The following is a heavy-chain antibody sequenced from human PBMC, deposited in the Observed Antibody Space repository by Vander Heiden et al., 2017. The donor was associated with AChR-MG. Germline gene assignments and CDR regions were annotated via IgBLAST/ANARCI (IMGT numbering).Heavy chain of an antibody. CDR2: ISWNSGSI. J-gene: IGHJ3*02. CDR1: GFTFDDYA. CDR3: ASRYCSSTSCRFGKDDAFDI. Sequence: EVQLVESGGGLVQPGRSLRLSCAASGFTFDDYAMHWVRQAPGKGLEWVSGISWNSGSIGYADSVKGRFTISRDNAKNSLYLQMNSLRAEDTALYYCASRYCSSTSCRFGKDDAFDIWGQGTMVTVSS. D-gene: IGHD2-2*01. V-gene: IGHV3-9*01.